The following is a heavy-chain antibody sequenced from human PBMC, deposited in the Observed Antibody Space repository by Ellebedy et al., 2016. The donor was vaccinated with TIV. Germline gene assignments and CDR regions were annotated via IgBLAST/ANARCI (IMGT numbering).Heavy chain of an antibody. J-gene: IGHJ1*01. D-gene: IGHD6-25*01. Sequence: ESLKISCKASGYSFSSYGISWVRQAPGQGLEWMGWINAYNGNTNIAQKFQGRVTMTTDTSTSTAYMEVRRLRSDDTAVYYSARETAAGPVDFQYWGQGTLVIVSS. CDR3: ARETAAGPVDFQY. V-gene: IGHV1-18*04. CDR2: INAYNGNT. CDR1: GYSFSSYG.